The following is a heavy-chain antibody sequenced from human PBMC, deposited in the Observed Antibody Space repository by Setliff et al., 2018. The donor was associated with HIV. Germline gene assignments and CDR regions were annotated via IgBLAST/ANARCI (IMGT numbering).Heavy chain of an antibody. CDR2: VHHTGTT. V-gene: IGHV4-31*03. D-gene: IGHD6-13*01. CDR1: GVSVSSGGYY. CDR3: ATRPADSKWYGVFDY. Sequence: SETLSLTCTVSGVSVSSGGYYWSWIRQHPGKGLEWIGDVHHTGTTYLNPSLKSRFTISVDVSKNQFSLKLNSVTAADTAVYYCATRPADSKWYGVFDYWGQGTLVTVSS. J-gene: IGHJ4*02.